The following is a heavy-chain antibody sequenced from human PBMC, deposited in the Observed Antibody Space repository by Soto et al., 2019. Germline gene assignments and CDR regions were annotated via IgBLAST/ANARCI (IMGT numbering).Heavy chain of an antibody. CDR2: FNPILGVA. V-gene: IGHV1-69*02. CDR3: ARKNMRIMVRRPTVES. D-gene: IGHD3-10*01. Sequence: QVRLVQSGAAVKKPGSSVRVSCTASADTFTSFTINRVRQAPGQGLEWMGRFNPILGVADYAQKFQRRVSITAEKSTTTTYVELSSLTSEDTVVYYCARKNMRIMVRRPTVESWGQGTLVTVSS. CDR1: ADTFTSFT. J-gene: IGHJ5*02.